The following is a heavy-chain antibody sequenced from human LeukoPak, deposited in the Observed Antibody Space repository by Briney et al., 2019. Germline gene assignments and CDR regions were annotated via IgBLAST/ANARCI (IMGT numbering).Heavy chain of an antibody. D-gene: IGHD1-26*01. CDR1: GYTFTGYY. CDR3: ARVPVWEGYYYYMDV. J-gene: IGHJ6*03. CDR2: INPNSGGT. Sequence: ASVNVSCKASGYTFTGYYMHWVRQAPGQGLEWMGWINPNSGGTNYAQKFQGRVTMTRDTSISTAYMELSRLRSDDTAVYYCARVPVWEGYYYYMDVWGKGTTVTVSS. V-gene: IGHV1-2*02.